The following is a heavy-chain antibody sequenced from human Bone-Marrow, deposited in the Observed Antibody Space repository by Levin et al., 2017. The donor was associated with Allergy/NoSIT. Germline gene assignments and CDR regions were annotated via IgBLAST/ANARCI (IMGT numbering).Heavy chain of an antibody. J-gene: IGHJ6*02. CDR1: GASMSGRDYY. V-gene: IGHV4-31*03. Sequence: LRLSCSVSGASMSGRDYYWTWIRQYPGRGLEWIGFIHHSGSAYYNPSLKSRLAMSLDTSKSQFSLRLTSVTVADTAVYFCARDECAWFGECYGMDVWGQGITVIVSS. CDR3: ARDECAWFGECYGMDV. CDR2: IHHSGSA. D-gene: IGHD3-10*01.